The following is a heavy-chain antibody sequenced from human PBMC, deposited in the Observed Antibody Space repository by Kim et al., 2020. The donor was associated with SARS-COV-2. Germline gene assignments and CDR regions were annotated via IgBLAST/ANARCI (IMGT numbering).Heavy chain of an antibody. V-gene: IGHV4-59*13. Sequence: SETLSLTCTVSGGTIRSNYYWNWIRQPPGKGLEWIGYIHYIGNTNYNPSLKSRVTMSVDTSKNQFSLKLSSVTAADTAVYYCARDSRYDSNSYYLNFDYWGQGTLGTVSS. CDR2: IHYIGNT. CDR3: ARDSRYDSNSYYLNFDY. CDR1: GGTIRSNYY. J-gene: IGHJ4*02. D-gene: IGHD3-22*01.